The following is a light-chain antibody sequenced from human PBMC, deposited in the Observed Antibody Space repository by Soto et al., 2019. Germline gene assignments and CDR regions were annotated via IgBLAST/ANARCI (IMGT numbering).Light chain of an antibody. V-gene: IGLV2-14*01. CDR1: MRDVGAYNL. J-gene: IGLJ3*02. CDR3: SAYTASSTLV. Sequence: QSALTQPASVSGSAGQSITISCSGTMRDVGAYNLVSWYQQHPGTAPKLIIYEVRNRPSGISSRFSGSRSGNTASLTISGLQPEDEGDYYCSAYTASSTLVFGGGTMVTVL. CDR2: EVR.